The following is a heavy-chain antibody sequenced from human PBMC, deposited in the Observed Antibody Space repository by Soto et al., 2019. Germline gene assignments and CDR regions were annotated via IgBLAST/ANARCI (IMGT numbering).Heavy chain of an antibody. Sequence: GGSLRLSCAASGFPFSDYGMTWVRQAPGKGLEWVSTFTGDSTGYADSVKGRFTISRDNAKNSLYLQMNSLRAEDTALYYCARSSNYYDSSGYTSYYYGMDVWGQGTTVTV. CDR3: ARSSNYYDSSGYTSYYYGMDV. CDR2: FTGDST. J-gene: IGHJ6*02. CDR1: GFPFSDYG. V-gene: IGHV3-20*04. D-gene: IGHD3-22*01.